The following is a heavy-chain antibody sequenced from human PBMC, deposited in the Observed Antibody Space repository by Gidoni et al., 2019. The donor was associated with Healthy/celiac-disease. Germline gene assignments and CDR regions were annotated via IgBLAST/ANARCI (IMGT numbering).Heavy chain of an antibody. D-gene: IGHD3-16*01. Sequence: SLTCAVSGYSISSGYYWGWIRQPPGKGLEWIGSIYHSGSTYYNPSLKSRVTISVDTSKNQFSLKLSSVTAADTAVYYCARDLLSGDYVWGRSTLFDYWGQGTLVTVSS. CDR1: GYSISSGYY. J-gene: IGHJ4*02. CDR3: ARDLLSGDYVWGRSTLFDY. CDR2: IYHSGST. V-gene: IGHV4-38-2*02.